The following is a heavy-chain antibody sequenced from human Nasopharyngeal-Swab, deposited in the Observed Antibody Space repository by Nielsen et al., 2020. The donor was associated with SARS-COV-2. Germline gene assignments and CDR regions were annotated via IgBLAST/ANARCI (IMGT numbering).Heavy chain of an antibody. CDR1: GYTFTSYY. Sequence: ASVKVSCKASGYTFTSYYMHWVRQAPGQGLEWMGIINPSGGSTNYAQKFQGRVTMTRDTSTSTVYMELSSLRSEDTAVYYCARDFTLTGYDFWSGYYYYYYMDVWGKGTTVTVSS. CDR3: ARDFTLTGYDFWSGYYYYYYMDV. D-gene: IGHD3-3*01. CDR2: INPSGGST. J-gene: IGHJ6*03. V-gene: IGHV1-46*01.